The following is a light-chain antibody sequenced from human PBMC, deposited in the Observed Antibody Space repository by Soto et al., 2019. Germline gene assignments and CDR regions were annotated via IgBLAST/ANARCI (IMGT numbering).Light chain of an antibody. CDR2: WAS. CDR1: QSVLYSSNNKNY. CDR3: QQYYSTPRFT. V-gene: IGKV4-1*01. Sequence: DIVMTQSPDSLAVSLGETATINCKSSQSVLYSSNNKNYLAWYQQKPGQPPKLLIYWASTRESGVPDRFSGSGSGTDFTLTISSLQAEDVAVYYCQQYYSTPRFTFGPGTKVDIK. J-gene: IGKJ3*01.